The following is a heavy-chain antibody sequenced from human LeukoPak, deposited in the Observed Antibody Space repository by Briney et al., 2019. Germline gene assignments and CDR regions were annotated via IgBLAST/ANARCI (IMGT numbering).Heavy chain of an antibody. V-gene: IGHV3-15*01. CDR2: IKSKARGGTK. CDR1: GFTFSNAW. J-gene: IGHJ4*02. CDR3: TTGRDY. Sequence: AGGSLRLSCAVSGFTFSNAWMTWVRQAPGKGLERVGRIKSKARGGTKDYAAPVKGRFTISGDDSENTVFLQMNSLKIEDTAVYYCTTGRDYWGQGTLVTVSS.